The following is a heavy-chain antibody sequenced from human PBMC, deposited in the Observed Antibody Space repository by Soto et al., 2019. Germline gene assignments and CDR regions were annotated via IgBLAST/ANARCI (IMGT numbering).Heavy chain of an antibody. CDR3: ARQGRSYYGSGDEFDY. D-gene: IGHD3-10*01. J-gene: IGHJ4*02. CDR1: GGSISSSSYY. Sequence: QLQLQESGPGLVKPSETLSLTCTVSGGSISSSSYYWGWIRQPPGKGLEWIGSIYYSGSTYYNTSLKSRVTISVDKSKIQFSLKLSYVTAADTAVYYCARQGRSYYGSGDEFDYWGQGTLVTVSS. V-gene: IGHV4-39*01. CDR2: IYYSGST.